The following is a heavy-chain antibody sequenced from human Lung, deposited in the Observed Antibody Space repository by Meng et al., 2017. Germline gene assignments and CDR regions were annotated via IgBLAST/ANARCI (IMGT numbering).Heavy chain of an antibody. CDR1: GGSFSGYY. Sequence: RLQQGGEGLLKPSETLSLTCAVYGGSFSGYYWSWIRQPPGKGLEWIGEINHSGSTNYNPSLKSRVTISVDTSKNQFSLKLSSVTAADTAVYYCARPKQANWYFDLWGRGTLVTVSS. CDR3: ARPKQANWYFDL. CDR2: INHSGST. J-gene: IGHJ2*01. V-gene: IGHV4-34*01. D-gene: IGHD1/OR15-1a*01.